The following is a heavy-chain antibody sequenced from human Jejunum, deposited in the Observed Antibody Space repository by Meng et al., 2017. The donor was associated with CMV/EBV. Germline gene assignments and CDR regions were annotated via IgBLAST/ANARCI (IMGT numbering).Heavy chain of an antibody. J-gene: IGHJ4*02. CDR2: IYGGGSTK. V-gene: IGHV3-23*03. CDR1: GFVLSGYS. D-gene: IGHD2-21*02. Sequence: GFVLSGYSMNLVRLAPGKVLEWVSIIYGGGSTKIYADSVKGRFTISRDDSKNMLYLQMDSLRVEDTALYFCAKDTVPDSRFNFDHWGRGTLVTVSS. CDR3: AKDTVPDSRFNFDH.